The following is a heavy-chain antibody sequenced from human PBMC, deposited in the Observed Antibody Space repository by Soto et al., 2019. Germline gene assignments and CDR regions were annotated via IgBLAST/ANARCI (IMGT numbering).Heavy chain of an antibody. CDR3: AKEKNGYCSGNTCYHYFDF. Sequence: GGSLRLSCAASGFTFSDYAMSWVRQAPGKGLEWVSGSSGSGDNTYYTDSVKGRFTVSRDKSKNTLYLQMNSLRAEDTAVYFCAKEKNGYCSGNTCYHYFDFWGQGTLVTVSS. J-gene: IGHJ4*02. D-gene: IGHD2-15*01. CDR1: GFTFSDYA. CDR2: SSGSGDNT. V-gene: IGHV3-23*01.